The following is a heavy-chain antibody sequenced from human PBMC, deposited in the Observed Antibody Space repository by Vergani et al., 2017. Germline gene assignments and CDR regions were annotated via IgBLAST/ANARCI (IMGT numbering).Heavy chain of an antibody. J-gene: IGHJ3*02. CDR2: IYSGGST. D-gene: IGHD4-23*01. CDR1: GFTVSSNY. CDR3: ALDYGGNAGAFDI. V-gene: IGHV3-53*04. Sequence: EVQLVESGGGLVQPGGSLRLSCAASGFTVSSNYMSWVRQAPGKGLEWVSVIYSGGSTYYADSVKGRFTISRHNSKNTLYLQMNSLRAEDTAVYYCALDYGGNAGAFDIWGQGTMVTVSS.